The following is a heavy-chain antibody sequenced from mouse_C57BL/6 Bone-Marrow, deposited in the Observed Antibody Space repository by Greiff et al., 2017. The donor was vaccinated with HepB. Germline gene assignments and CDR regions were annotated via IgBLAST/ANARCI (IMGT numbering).Heavy chain of an antibody. CDR1: GYSITSGYY. CDR2: ISYDGSN. J-gene: IGHJ4*01. D-gene: IGHD1-1*02. Sequence: EVKLEESGPGLVKPSQSLSLTCSVTGYSITSGYYWNWIRQFPGNKLEWMGYISYDGSNNYNPSLKNRISITRDTSKNQFFLKLNSVTTEDTATYYCASDRYYGNYAMDYWGQGTSVTVSS. V-gene: IGHV3-6*01. CDR3: ASDRYYGNYAMDY.